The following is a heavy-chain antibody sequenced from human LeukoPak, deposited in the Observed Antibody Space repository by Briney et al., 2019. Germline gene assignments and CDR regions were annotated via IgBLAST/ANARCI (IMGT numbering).Heavy chain of an antibody. J-gene: IGHJ5*02. CDR2: INHSGST. Sequence: PSETLSLTCAVYGGSFSGYYWSWIRQPPGKGLEWIGEINHSGSTNYNPSLKSRVTISVDTSKNQFSLKLSSVTAADTAVYYCARRGITIFGVGHRFDPWGQGTLVTVSS. V-gene: IGHV4-34*01. D-gene: IGHD3-3*01. CDR3: ARRGITIFGVGHRFDP. CDR1: GGSFSGYY.